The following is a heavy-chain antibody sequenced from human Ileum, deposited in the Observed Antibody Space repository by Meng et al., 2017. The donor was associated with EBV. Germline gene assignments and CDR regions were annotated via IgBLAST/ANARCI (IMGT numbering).Heavy chain of an antibody. CDR1: GGSISSGDYY. CDR2: IYNSGST. D-gene: IGHD2-21*01. V-gene: IGHV4-30-4*01. CDR3: AREGRSHQVGVSVY. Sequence: QGQLQESGPGLVQPSQTLSPTCTVSGGSISSGDYYWSWIRQPPGKGLEWIGYIYNSGSTYYNPSLKSRVTISVDTSKNQFSLKLRFVTAADTAVYYCAREGRSHQVGVSVYWGQGNLVTVSS. J-gene: IGHJ4*02.